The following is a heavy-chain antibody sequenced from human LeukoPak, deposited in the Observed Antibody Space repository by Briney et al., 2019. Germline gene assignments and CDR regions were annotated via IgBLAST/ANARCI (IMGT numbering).Heavy chain of an antibody. D-gene: IGHD5-24*01. V-gene: IGHV4-30-2*01. CDR2: IYHSGST. CDR3: ARGFGGDGFQH. Sequence: PSETLSLTCTVSGGSISSSSNYWGWIRQPPGKGLEWIGYIYHSGSTYYNPSLKSRVTISVDRSKNQFSLKLSSVTAADTAVYYCARGFGGDGFQHWGQGTLVTVSS. J-gene: IGHJ1*01. CDR1: GGSISSSSNY.